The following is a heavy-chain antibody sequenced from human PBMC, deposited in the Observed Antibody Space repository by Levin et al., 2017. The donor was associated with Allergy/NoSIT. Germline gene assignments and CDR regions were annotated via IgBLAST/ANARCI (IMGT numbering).Heavy chain of an antibody. Sequence: GGSLRLSCAASGFTFSSYAMSWVRQAPGKGLEWVSAISGSGGSTYYADSVKGRFTISRDNSKNTLYLQMNSLRAEDTAVYYCAKDTPLYISSSWYDAFDIWGQGTMVTVSS. D-gene: IGHD6-13*01. V-gene: IGHV3-23*01. J-gene: IGHJ3*02. CDR2: ISGSGGST. CDR3: AKDTPLYISSSWYDAFDI. CDR1: GFTFSSYA.